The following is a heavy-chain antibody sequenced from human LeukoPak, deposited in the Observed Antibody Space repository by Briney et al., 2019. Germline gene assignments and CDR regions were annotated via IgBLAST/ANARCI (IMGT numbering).Heavy chain of an antibody. D-gene: IGHD3-10*01. V-gene: IGHV4-34*01. CDR1: GGSFIGYY. CDR2: INHSGST. J-gene: IGHJ4*02. CDR3: ARGRVAYYYGSGSHYNRYYFDY. Sequence: SETLSLTCAVYGGSFIGYYWSWIRQPPGKGLEWIGEINHSGSTNYNPSLKSRVTISVDTSKNQFSLKLSSVTAADTAVYYCARGRVAYYYGSGSHYNRYYFDYWGQGTLVPVSS.